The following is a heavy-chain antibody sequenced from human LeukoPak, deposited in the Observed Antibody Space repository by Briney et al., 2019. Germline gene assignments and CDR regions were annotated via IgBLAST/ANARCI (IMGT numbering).Heavy chain of an antibody. J-gene: IGHJ4*02. V-gene: IGHV3-21*01. CDR3: ARVTRNYYYDSSGFDY. Sequence: GGSLRLSCAASGFTFSSYSMNWVRQAPGKGLEWVSSISSSSSYIYYADSVKGRFTISRDNAKNSLYLQMNSLRAEDTAVYYCARVTRNYYYDSSGFDYWGQGTLVTVSS. CDR1: GFTFSSYS. CDR2: ISSSSSYI. D-gene: IGHD3-22*01.